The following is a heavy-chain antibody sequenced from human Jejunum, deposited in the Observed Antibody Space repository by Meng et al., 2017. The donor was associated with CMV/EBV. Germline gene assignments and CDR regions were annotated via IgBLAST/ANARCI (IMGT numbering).Heavy chain of an antibody. J-gene: IGHJ4*02. CDR3: ARDYNFWSAPAFDY. D-gene: IGHD3-3*01. CDR2: IYYSGTT. V-gene: IGHV4-39*07. Sequence: QVELQASGPAPGKASETLSLTCPVSDGSISTSNYYWGWIRQPPGKGLEWIGSIYYSGTTYYNPSLKSRVTISIDTSKKQFSLRLSSVTAADMAVYYCARDYNFWSAPAFDYWGQGTLVTVSS. CDR1: DGSISTSNYY.